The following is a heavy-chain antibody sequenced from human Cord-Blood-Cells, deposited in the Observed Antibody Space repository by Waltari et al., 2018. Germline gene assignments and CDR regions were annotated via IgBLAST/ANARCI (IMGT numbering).Heavy chain of an antibody. V-gene: IGHV1-8*01. CDR2: MNPDRGNT. Sequence: QVQLVEPEAEVTKPGASVKGSCKASGYTFASYDIHWVRQATGQGLEWSGWMNPDRGNTGYAQKCQGRVTIDRNSAISTAYMELSSLRSGGPAVDYGGGGRRSVIVVVVAAPDYCGQGTLVSVSS. CDR3: GGGRRSVIVVVVAAPDY. J-gene: IGHJ4*02. D-gene: IGHD2-15*01. CDR1: GYTFASYD.